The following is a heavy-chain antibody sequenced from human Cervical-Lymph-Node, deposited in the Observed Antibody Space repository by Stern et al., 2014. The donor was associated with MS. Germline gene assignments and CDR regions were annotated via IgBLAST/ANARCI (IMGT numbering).Heavy chain of an antibody. CDR1: GG. J-gene: IGHJ5*02. V-gene: IGHV1-69*14. CDR2: VIPFVGTS. Sequence: QDQLVQSGAEVKKPGSSVRVSCKASGGISWVRQAPGQGLEWMGGVIPFVGTSNYAKKFQGRVTVTAGTATNTAYLELNSLRLDDTAVYYCARGGGDNWFDPWGQGTLVTVSS. CDR3: ARGGGDNWFDP. D-gene: IGHD3-16*01.